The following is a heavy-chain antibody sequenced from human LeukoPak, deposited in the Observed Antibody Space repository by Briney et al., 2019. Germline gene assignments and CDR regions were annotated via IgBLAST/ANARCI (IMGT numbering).Heavy chain of an antibody. J-gene: IGHJ3*02. D-gene: IGHD2-15*01. CDR2: ISAYNGNT. Sequence: ASVKVSCKASGYTFTSYGIRWVRQAPGQGLEWMGWISAYNGNTNYAQKLQGRVTMTTDTSTSTAYMELRSLRSGDTAVYYCARVMGYCSGGSCYSGLAFDIWGQGTMVTVSS. V-gene: IGHV1-18*01. CDR3: ARVMGYCSGGSCYSGLAFDI. CDR1: GYTFTSYG.